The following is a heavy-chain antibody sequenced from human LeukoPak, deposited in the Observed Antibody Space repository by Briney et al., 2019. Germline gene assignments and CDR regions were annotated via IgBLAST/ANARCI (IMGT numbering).Heavy chain of an antibody. CDR1: GFTFSDYY. D-gene: IGHD3-22*01. CDR2: ISSSGSTI. J-gene: IGHJ4*02. CDR3: AKVQLSKSDYYDSSGYDYYFDY. V-gene: IGHV3-11*04. Sequence: PGGSLRLSCAASGFTFSDYYMSWIRQAPGKGLEWVSYISSSGSTIYYADSVKGRFTISRDNSKNTLYLQMNSLRAEDTAVYYCAKVQLSKSDYYDSSGYDYYFDYWGQGTLVTVSS.